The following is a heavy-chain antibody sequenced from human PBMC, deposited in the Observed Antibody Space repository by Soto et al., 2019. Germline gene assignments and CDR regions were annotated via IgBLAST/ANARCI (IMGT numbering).Heavy chain of an antibody. J-gene: IGHJ6*02. V-gene: IGHV3-30*04. Sequence: PGGSLRLSCAASGFTFSSYAMHWVRQAPGKGLEWVAVISYDGSNKYYADSVKGRFTISRDNSKNTLYLQMNSLRAEDTAVYYCARDSITHDNYYYGVDVWGQGTTVTVSS. CDR1: GFTFSSYA. D-gene: IGHD3-16*01. CDR3: ARDSITHDNYYYGVDV. CDR2: ISYDGSNK.